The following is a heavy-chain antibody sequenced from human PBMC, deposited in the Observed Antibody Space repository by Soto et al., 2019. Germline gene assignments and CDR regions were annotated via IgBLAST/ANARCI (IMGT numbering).Heavy chain of an antibody. CDR2: ISGSGGST. D-gene: IGHD3-3*01. V-gene: IGHV3-23*01. J-gene: IGHJ4*02. Sequence: GGSLRLSCAASGFIFESHGMIWVRQAPGKGLEWVSGISGSGGSTYYADSVKGRFTISRDNSKNTLYLQMNSLRAEDTAVYYCATTEKYYDFWSGYSPFDYWGQGTLVNVS. CDR1: GFIFESHG. CDR3: ATTEKYYDFWSGYSPFDY.